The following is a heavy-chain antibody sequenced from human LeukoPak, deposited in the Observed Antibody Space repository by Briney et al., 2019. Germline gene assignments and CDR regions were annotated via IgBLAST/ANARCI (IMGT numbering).Heavy chain of an antibody. D-gene: IGHD6-13*01. CDR2: ISGSGGST. Sequence: GGSLRLSCAASGFTFSSYAMSWVRQAPGKGLEWVSAISGSGGSTYYADSVKGRFTISRDNSKNTLYLQMSSLRAEDTAVYYCAKDSRSWQRPFDYWGQGTLVTVSS. CDR3: AKDSRSWQRPFDY. J-gene: IGHJ4*02. V-gene: IGHV3-23*01. CDR1: GFTFSSYA.